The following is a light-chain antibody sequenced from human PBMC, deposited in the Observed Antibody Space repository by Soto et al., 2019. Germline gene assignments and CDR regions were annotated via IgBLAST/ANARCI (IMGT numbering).Light chain of an antibody. Sequence: EIVVTQSPATLSLSPGERATLSCRASQSVNIKLAWYQQKPGQAPRLLIFGASIRDTGIPDRFSGSGSGTDFTLTISRLESEDFAVYYCQQYGSSPGTFGQGTKVDIK. CDR3: QQYGSSPGT. CDR2: GAS. J-gene: IGKJ1*01. V-gene: IGKV3-20*01. CDR1: QSVNIK.